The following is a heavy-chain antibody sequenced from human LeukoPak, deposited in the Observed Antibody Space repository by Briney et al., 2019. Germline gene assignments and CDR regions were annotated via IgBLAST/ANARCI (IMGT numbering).Heavy chain of an antibody. CDR1: GYTFTGYY. CDR3: ARALGLVYSNYLGFDY. J-gene: IGHJ4*02. CDR2: INPNSGGT. V-gene: IGHV1-2*02. D-gene: IGHD4-11*01. Sequence: ASVKVSCKASGYTFTGYYMHWVRQAPGQGLEWMVWINPNSGGTNYAQKFQGRVTMTRDTSISTAYMELSRLRSDDTAVYYCARALGLVYSNYLGFDYWGQGTLVTVSS.